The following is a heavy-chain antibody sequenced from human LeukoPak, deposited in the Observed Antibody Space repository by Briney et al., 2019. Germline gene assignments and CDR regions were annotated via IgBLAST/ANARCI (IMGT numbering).Heavy chain of an antibody. D-gene: IGHD2-15*01. V-gene: IGHV4-59*01. CDR2: IHYSGST. Sequence: SETLSLTCTVSGGSISSYYWSWIRQPPGKGLEWIGYIHYSGSTSYNPSLKSRVTISVDTSKNQFSLKLRFVAPADTAVYYCARTTEGYCSGGGCYYYYYYMDVWGKGTTVTVSS. CDR1: GGSISSYY. CDR3: ARTTEGYCSGGGCYYYYYYMDV. J-gene: IGHJ6*03.